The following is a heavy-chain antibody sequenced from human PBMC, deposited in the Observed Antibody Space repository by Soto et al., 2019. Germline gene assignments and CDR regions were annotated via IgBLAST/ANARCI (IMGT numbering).Heavy chain of an antibody. Sequence: PGGSLRLSCAASGFTFSNAWMSWVRQAPGKGLEWVGRIKSKTDGGTTDYAAPVKGRFTISRDDSKNTLYLQMNSLKTEDTAVYYCTTSYYYDFWSGYYSPYYFDYWGQGTLVTVSS. J-gene: IGHJ4*02. CDR2: IKSKTDGGTT. D-gene: IGHD3-3*01. CDR1: GFTFSNAW. V-gene: IGHV3-15*01. CDR3: TTSYYYDFWSGYYSPYYFDY.